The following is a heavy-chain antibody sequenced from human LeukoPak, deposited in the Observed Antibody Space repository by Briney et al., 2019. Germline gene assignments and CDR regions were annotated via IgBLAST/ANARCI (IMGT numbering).Heavy chain of an antibody. J-gene: IGHJ4*02. CDR1: GFTFSRFG. CDR2: IWFDGSKE. Sequence: PGGSLRLSCAASGFTFSRFGMHWVRQAPGKGPEWVAVIWFDGSKEYYADSVKGRFNISRDNSKNTLYLQLDSLRAGDTAVYYCARGGENFFDYWGQGTQVTVSS. CDR3: ARGGENFFDY. V-gene: IGHV3-33*01. D-gene: IGHD3-10*01.